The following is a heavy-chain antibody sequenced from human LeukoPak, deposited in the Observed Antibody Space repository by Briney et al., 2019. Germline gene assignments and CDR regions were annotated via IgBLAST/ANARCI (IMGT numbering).Heavy chain of an antibody. CDR1: GGSISSYY. CDR2: INTSGST. CDR3: ARDLYRYCTGGSCRQFDY. Sequence: SSETLSLTCTVSGGSISSYYWSWIRQPAGKGLEWIGRINTSGSTKYNPSLKSRVIMSVDTSKNQFSLKLSSVTAADTAVYYCARDLYRYCTGGSCRQFDYWGQGTLVTVSS. V-gene: IGHV4-4*07. D-gene: IGHD2-15*01. J-gene: IGHJ4*02.